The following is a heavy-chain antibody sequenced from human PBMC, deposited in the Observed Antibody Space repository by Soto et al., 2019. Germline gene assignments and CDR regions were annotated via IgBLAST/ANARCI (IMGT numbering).Heavy chain of an antibody. V-gene: IGHV3-74*01. J-gene: IGHJ4*02. Sequence: VQLVESGGGLVQPGGSLRLSCAASGFTFSNYWMHWVRQAPGKGLVWVSRINSDGSNMNYADSVKGRFTISRDNAKNTPYLQMNSLRAEDTAVYYCARAAFLDYWGQGTLVTVSS. CDR2: INSDGSNM. D-gene: IGHD3-16*01. CDR1: GFTFSNYW. CDR3: ARAAFLDY.